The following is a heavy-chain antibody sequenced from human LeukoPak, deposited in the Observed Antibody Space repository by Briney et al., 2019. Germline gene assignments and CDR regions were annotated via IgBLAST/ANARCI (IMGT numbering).Heavy chain of an antibody. D-gene: IGHD6-13*01. CDR1: GFTFSSNV. V-gene: IGHV3-23*01. CDR3: AKQGGLPLDIAAASDY. J-gene: IGHJ4*02. CDR2: IPASGSST. Sequence: GGSLGLSCVASGFTFSSNVMIWVRQAPGKGLEWVSSIPASGSSTYYADSVKGRFTISRDNSKNSLYLQMNSLRAEDTAVYYCAKQGGLPLDIAAASDYWGQGTLVTVSS.